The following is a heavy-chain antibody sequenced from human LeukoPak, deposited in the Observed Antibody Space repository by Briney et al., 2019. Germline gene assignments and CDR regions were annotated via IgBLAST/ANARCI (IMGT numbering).Heavy chain of an antibody. CDR3: ARVAERYCSDGSCYGNWFDP. Sequence: ASVKVSCNASGYTFTGYYMHWVRQAPGQGLEWMGRINPNSGFTNYAQKFQDRVTMTRDTSINTAYIELSRLRSDDTAVYYCARVAERYCSDGSCYGNWFDPWGQGTLVTVSS. CDR2: INPNSGFT. D-gene: IGHD2-15*01. CDR1: GYTFTGYY. V-gene: IGHV1-2*06. J-gene: IGHJ5*02.